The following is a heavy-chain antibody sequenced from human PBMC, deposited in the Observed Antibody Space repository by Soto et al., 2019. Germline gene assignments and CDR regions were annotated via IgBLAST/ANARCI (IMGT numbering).Heavy chain of an antibody. CDR3: AKAKYSSGWYAYFDY. CDR1: VFTFSSYA. CDR2: ISGSGGST. Sequence: GGSLRLCCAASVFTFSSYAMSWVRQAPGKGLEWVSAISGSGGSTYYADSVKGRFTISRDNSKNTLYLQMNSLRAEDTAVYYCAKAKYSSGWYAYFDYWGRGTLVTVSS. V-gene: IGHV3-23*01. D-gene: IGHD6-19*01. J-gene: IGHJ4*02.